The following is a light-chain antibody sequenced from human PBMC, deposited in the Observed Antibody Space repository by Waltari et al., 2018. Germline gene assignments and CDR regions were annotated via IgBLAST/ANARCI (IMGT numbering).Light chain of an antibody. V-gene: IGKV4-1*01. CDR1: QSVLYSSNNKNY. CDR2: WES. Sequence: DIVMTQSTDSLAVSLGERAPINCKSSQSVLYSSNNKNYLAWYQQKPGQPPKLLFYWESTRESGVPDRFSGGGSGTDFTLTISSLQAEDVAVYYCQQYFMTPTFGQGT. J-gene: IGKJ1*01. CDR3: QQYFMTPT.